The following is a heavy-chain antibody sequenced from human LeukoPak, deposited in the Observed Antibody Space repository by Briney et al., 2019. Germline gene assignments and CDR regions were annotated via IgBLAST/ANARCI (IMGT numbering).Heavy chain of an antibody. CDR3: ARDCGQDAFDI. J-gene: IGHJ3*02. CDR2: IYYSGST. CDR1: GGSISSGGYY. Sequence: PSETLSLTCTVSGGSISSGGYYWSWIRQHPGKVLEWIGYIYYSGSTYYNPSLKSRVTISVDTSKNQFSLKLSSVTAADTAVYYCARDCGQDAFDIWGQGTMVTVSS. V-gene: IGHV4-31*03. D-gene: IGHD2-21*01.